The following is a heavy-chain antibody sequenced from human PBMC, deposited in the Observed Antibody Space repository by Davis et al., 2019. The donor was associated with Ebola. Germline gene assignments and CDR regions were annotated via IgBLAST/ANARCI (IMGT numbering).Heavy chain of an antibody. V-gene: IGHV3-23*01. CDR3: AKDQYSGSYYDWFDP. Sequence: GGSLRLSCAASGFTFSSYAMSWVRQAPGKGLEWVSAISGSGGSTYYADSVKGRFTISRDNSKNTLYLQMNSLRAEDTAVYYCAKDQYSGSYYDWFDPWGQGTLVTVSS. CDR2: ISGSGGST. CDR1: GFTFSSYA. J-gene: IGHJ5*02. D-gene: IGHD1-26*01.